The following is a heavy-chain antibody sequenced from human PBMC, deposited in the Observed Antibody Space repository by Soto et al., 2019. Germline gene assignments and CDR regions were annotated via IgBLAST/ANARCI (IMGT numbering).Heavy chain of an antibody. CDR3: ARLSRASFALDV. D-gene: IGHD3-16*01. V-gene: IGHV5-10-1*01. J-gene: IGHJ6*02. CDR1: GYNFITDW. Sequence: GESLKISCKGSGYNFITDWISWVRQMPGKGLEWMGRIDPTDSYTKYSPSFEGHVTISADKSISTAYLQWSSLKASESAVYYCARLSRASFALDVWGQGTTVTFSS. CDR2: IDPTDSYT.